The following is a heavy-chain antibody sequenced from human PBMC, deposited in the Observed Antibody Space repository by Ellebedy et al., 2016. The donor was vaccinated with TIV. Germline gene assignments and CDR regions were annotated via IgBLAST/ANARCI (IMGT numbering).Heavy chain of an antibody. J-gene: IGHJ6*02. D-gene: IGHD3-16*01. CDR3: ARGWFGSGMGV. V-gene: IGHV4-30-4*08. CDR2: INHSGST. Sequence: LRLSCTVSGGSISSGGYYWSWIRQPPGKGLEWIGEINHSGSTNYNPSLKRRVTISVDTSKNQFSLQLNSVIPDDTAVYYCARGWFGSGMGVWGQGTTVTVSS. CDR1: GGSISSGGYY.